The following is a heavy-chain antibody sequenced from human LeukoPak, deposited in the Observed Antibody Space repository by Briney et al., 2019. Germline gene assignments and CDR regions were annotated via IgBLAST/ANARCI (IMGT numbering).Heavy chain of an antibody. J-gene: IGHJ5*02. D-gene: IGHD3-3*01. CDR3: ARRATYYDFWSGTRTNWFDP. Sequence: SETLSLTCTVSGGSISSYYWSWIRQPAGKGLEWIGYIYYSGSTNYNPSLKSRVTISVDTSKNQFSLKLSSVTAADTAVYYCARRATYYDFWSGTRTNWFDPWGQGTLVTVSS. CDR1: GGSISSYY. V-gene: IGHV4-59*01. CDR2: IYYSGST.